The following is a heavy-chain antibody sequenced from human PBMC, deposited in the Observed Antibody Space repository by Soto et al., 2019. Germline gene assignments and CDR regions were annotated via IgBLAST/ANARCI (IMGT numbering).Heavy chain of an antibody. CDR3: AKTSNRGYYDSSGYYVDY. Sequence: QPGGSLRLSCAASGFTFSSYAMSWVRQAPGKGLEWVSAISGSGGSTYYADSVKGRFTISRDNSKNTLYLQMNSLRAEDTAVYYCAKTSNRGYYDSSGYYVDYWGQGTLVTVSS. D-gene: IGHD3-22*01. CDR2: ISGSGGST. CDR1: GFTFSSYA. V-gene: IGHV3-23*01. J-gene: IGHJ4*02.